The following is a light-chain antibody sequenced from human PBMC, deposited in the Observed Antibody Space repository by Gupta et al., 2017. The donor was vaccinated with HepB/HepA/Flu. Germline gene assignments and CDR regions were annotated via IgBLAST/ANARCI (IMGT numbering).Light chain of an antibody. CDR3: QQRINWPIT. Sequence: SCRASQSVSRYLAWYQQKPGQPPSLLVFDASNRATGVPARFSGSGSGTDFTLTISSLEPEDFAVYYCQQRINWPITFGGGTRVEIK. V-gene: IGKV3-11*01. CDR1: QSVSRY. CDR2: DAS. J-gene: IGKJ4*01.